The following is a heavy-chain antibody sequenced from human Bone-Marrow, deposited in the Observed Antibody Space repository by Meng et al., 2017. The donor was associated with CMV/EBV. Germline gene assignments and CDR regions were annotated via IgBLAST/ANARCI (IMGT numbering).Heavy chain of an antibody. J-gene: IGHJ5*02. CDR3: ASTRGYSYGPFDP. CDR2: INHSGST. V-gene: IGHV4-34*01. Sequence: CAVYGGYFSGYYWSWIRQPPGKGLEWIGEINHSGSTNYNPSLKSRVTISVDTSKNQFSLKLSSVTAADTAVYYCASTRGYSYGPFDPWGQGTLVTVSS. D-gene: IGHD5-18*01. CDR1: GGYFSGYY.